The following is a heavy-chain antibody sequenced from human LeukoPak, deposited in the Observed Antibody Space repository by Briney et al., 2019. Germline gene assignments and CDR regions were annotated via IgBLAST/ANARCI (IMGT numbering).Heavy chain of an antibody. J-gene: IGHJ4*02. CDR3: ELGYCSGGSCFDY. D-gene: IGHD2-15*01. CDR2: ISSSGSTI. CDR1: GFTFSDYY. Sequence: GGSLRLSCAASGFTFSDYYMSWIRQAPGKGLEWVSYISSSGSTIYYADSVKGRFTISRDNAKNSLYLQMNSLRAEDTAVYYCELGYCSGGSCFDYWGQGTLVTVSS. V-gene: IGHV3-11*01.